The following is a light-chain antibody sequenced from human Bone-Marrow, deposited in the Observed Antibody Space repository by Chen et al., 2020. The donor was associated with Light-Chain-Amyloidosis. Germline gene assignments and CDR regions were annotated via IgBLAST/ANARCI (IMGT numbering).Light chain of an antibody. CDR2: EVT. J-gene: IGLJ1*01. CDR3: SSYTITNTLV. Sequence: QSALTQPASVSGSPGQSITISCTGTSSDVGGDNHVSWYQQHPDKAPKLMIYEVTNRPSWVPDRFSGSKSDKTASLTISGLQTEEEADYFCSSYTITNTLVFGSGTRVTVL. V-gene: IGLV2-14*01. CDR1: SSDVGGDNH.